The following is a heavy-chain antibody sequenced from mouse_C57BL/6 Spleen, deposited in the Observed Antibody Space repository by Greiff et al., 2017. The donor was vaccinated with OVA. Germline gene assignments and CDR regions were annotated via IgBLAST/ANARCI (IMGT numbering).Heavy chain of an antibody. Sequence: QVQLQQPGAELVKPGASVKMSCKASGYTFTSYWITWVKQRPGQGLEWIGDIYPGSGSTNYNEKFKSKATLTVDTSSSTAYMQLSSLTSEDSAVYYCARAYGSSPWAMDYWGQGTSVTVSS. J-gene: IGHJ4*01. D-gene: IGHD1-1*01. V-gene: IGHV1-55*01. CDR1: GYTFTSYW. CDR3: ARAYGSSPWAMDY. CDR2: IYPGSGST.